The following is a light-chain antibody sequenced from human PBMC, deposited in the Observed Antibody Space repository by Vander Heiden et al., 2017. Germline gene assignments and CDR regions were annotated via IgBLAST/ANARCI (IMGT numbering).Light chain of an antibody. J-gene: IGKJ4*01. Sequence: PPTLSASVGDRVTITGRASQSISSYLNWYQQKPGKAPKLLIYAASSLQSGVPSRFSGSGSGTDFTLTISSLQPEDFATYYCQQSYSTPLTFGGGTKVEIK. CDR3: QQSYSTPLT. V-gene: IGKV1-39*01. CDR1: QSISSY. CDR2: AAS.